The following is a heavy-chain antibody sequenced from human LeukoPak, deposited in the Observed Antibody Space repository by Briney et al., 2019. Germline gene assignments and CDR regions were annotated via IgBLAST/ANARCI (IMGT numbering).Heavy chain of an antibody. CDR1: GGSISSYY. CDR3: ARRRDGYNFGSFHFDY. Sequence: SETLSLTCTVSGGSISSYYWSWIRQPPGKGLEWIGYIYYSGSTNYNPSLKSRVTISVDTSKNQFSLKLSSVTAADTAVYYCARRRDGYNFGSFHFDYWGQGILVTVSS. D-gene: IGHD5-24*01. V-gene: IGHV4-59*08. J-gene: IGHJ4*02. CDR2: IYYSGST.